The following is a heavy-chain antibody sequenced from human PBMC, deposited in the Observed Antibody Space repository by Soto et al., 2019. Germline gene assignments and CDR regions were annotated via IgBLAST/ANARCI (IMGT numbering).Heavy chain of an antibody. Sequence: GESLKISCKASGYTFTKYWVGWVRHLPGKGLEWMGIIYPDDSDTRYSPSFEGQVTISVDKSINTAYLQWSSLRASDSATYYCARRDMLTGYVYFDLRGHGTLVTVSS. CDR3: ARRDMLTGYVYFDL. J-gene: IGHJ4*01. CDR1: GYTFTKYW. D-gene: IGHD3-9*01. CDR2: IYPDDSDT. V-gene: IGHV5-51*01.